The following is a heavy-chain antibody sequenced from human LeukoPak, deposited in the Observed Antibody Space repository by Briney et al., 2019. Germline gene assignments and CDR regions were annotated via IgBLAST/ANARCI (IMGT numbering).Heavy chain of an antibody. Sequence: SETLSLTCTVSGGSISSGDYYWSWIRQPPGKGLEWIGYIYYSGSTYYNPSLKSRVTISVDTSKNQFSLKLSSVTAADTAVYYCARSPPPRGDYYWYFDLWGRGTPVTVSS. CDR3: ARSPPPRGDYYWYFDL. D-gene: IGHD4-17*01. CDR1: GGSISSGDYY. CDR2: IYYSGST. V-gene: IGHV4-30-4*01. J-gene: IGHJ2*01.